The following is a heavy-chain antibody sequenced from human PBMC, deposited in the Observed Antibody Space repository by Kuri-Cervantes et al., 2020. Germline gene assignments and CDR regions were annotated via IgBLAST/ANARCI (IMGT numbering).Heavy chain of an antibody. V-gene: IGHV1-69*13. D-gene: IGHD1-1*01. Sequence: SSVNVSCKSSGYTFTSYYMHWVRQAPGQGLEWMGGIIPIFGTANYAQKFQGRVTITADESTSTAYMELSSLRSEDTAVYYCARNYNWNDVFSGGYDPWGQGTLVTVSS. CDR1: GYTFTSYY. CDR3: ARNYNWNDVFSGGYDP. J-gene: IGHJ5*02. CDR2: IIPIFGTA.